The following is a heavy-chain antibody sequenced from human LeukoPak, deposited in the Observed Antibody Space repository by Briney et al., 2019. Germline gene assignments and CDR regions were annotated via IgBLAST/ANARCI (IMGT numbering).Heavy chain of an antibody. CDR1: GFTFSSYW. D-gene: IGHD3-16*01. CDR3: ARGGSAWSDFDY. Sequence: GGSLRLSCAASGFTFSSYWMSWVRQAPGKGLEWVANIKQDGSEKDNVDSVKGRFTISRDNAKNSLHLQMNSLRAEDTAVYYCARGGSAWSDFDYWGQGTLVTVSS. CDR2: IKQDGSEK. V-gene: IGHV3-7*01. J-gene: IGHJ4*02.